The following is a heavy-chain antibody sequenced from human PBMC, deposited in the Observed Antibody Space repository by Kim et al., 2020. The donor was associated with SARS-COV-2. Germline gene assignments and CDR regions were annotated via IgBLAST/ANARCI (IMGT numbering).Heavy chain of an antibody. V-gene: IGHV3-23*01. CDR3: VGSSSWYRVDY. CDR1: GFTFSNYA. Sequence: GGSLRLSCAVSGFTFSNYAMSWVRQAQGKGPEWVSAISASGGIIYYADSVKGRFTISRDNSKNTLYLQMNSLRAEDTAVYYCVGSSSWYRVDYWGQGTLVTVSS. J-gene: IGHJ4*02. CDR2: ISASGGII. D-gene: IGHD6-13*01.